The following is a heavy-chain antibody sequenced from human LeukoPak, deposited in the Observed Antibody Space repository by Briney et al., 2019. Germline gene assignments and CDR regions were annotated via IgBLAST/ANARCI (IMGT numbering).Heavy chain of an antibody. J-gene: IGHJ4*02. CDR1: GFTFDDYA. V-gene: IGHV3-43D*04. Sequence: GGSLRLSCPASGFTFDDYAMHWVRQAPGKGLEWVSLISWDGGSTYYADSVKGRFTISRDNSKNTLYLQMNSLRAEDTAVYYCARDGNYYDSSGYFDYWGQGTLVTVSS. CDR3: ARDGNYYDSSGYFDY. CDR2: ISWDGGST. D-gene: IGHD3-22*01.